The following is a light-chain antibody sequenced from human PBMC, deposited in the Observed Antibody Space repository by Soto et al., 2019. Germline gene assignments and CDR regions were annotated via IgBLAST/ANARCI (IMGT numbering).Light chain of an antibody. CDR3: QQLNSYPAIT. V-gene: IGKV1-9*01. Sequence: DIHLTQSPSFLSASVGDTVTFTCRASQAISTYLAWYQQKPGRAPTLLIYTASALQGGVPSRFSGSGSGTELTLTINSLQPEDFATYYCQQLNSYPAITFGHRTRLEIK. J-gene: IGKJ5*01. CDR2: TAS. CDR1: QAISTY.